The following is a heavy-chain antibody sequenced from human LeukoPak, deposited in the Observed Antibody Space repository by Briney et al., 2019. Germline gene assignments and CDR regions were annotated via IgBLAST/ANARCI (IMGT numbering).Heavy chain of an antibody. CDR2: ISAYNGNT. J-gene: IGHJ5*02. V-gene: IGHV1-18*01. CDR3: ARDTIAVAGVHWFDP. D-gene: IGHD6-19*01. Sequence: RASVKVSCKASGYTFTSYGISWVRQAPGQGLEWMGWISAYNGNTNYAQKLQGRVTITTDTSTSTAYMELRSLRSDDTAVYYCARDTIAVAGVHWFDPWGQGTLVTVSS. CDR1: GYTFTSYG.